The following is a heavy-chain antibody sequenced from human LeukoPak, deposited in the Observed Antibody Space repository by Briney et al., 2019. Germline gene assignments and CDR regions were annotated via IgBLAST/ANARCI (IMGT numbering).Heavy chain of an antibody. D-gene: IGHD1-26*01. J-gene: IGHJ1*01. V-gene: IGHV1-69*13. CDR2: IIPIFGTA. CDR3: ARRAGSSDGGSYFEYFQH. CDR1: GGTFSSYA. Sequence: SVKVSCKASGGTFSSYAISWVRQAPGQGLEWMGGIIPIFGTANYAQKFQGRVTITADESTSTAYMELSSLRSEDTAVYYCARRAGSSDGGSYFEYFQHWGQGTLVTVSS.